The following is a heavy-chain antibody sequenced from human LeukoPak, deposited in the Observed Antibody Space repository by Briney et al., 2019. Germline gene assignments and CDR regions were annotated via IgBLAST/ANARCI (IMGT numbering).Heavy chain of an antibody. D-gene: IGHD4-17*01. Sequence: PSDTLSLTCTVSGGSISSYYWSWIRQSPGKGLVWIGYIYSSGSTNYNPSLKSRVTMSVDTSKNQFSLKLNSLTAADTAVYYCTRDLYGDYGYWGQGTLVTVSS. CDR3: TRDLYGDYGY. CDR2: IYSSGST. V-gene: IGHV4-59*01. J-gene: IGHJ4*02. CDR1: GGSISSYY.